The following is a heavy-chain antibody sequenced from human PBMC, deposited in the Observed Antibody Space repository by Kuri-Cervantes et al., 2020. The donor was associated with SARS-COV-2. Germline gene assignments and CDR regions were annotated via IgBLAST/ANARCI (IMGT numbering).Heavy chain of an antibody. V-gene: IGHV3-30*02. CDR1: GFTFSSYG. D-gene: IGHD6-6*01. J-gene: IGHJ3*02. CDR3: ARVNDVIAARLHDAFDI. Sequence: GGSLRLSCAASGFTFSSYGVHWVRQAPGKGLEWVAFIRHDGSNKYYADSVKGRFTISRDNSKNTLYLQMNSLRAEDTAVNYCARVNDVIAARLHDAFDIWGQGTMVTVSS. CDR2: IRHDGSNK.